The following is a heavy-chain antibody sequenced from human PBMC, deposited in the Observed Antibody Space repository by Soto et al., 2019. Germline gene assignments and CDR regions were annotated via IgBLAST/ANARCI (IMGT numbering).Heavy chain of an antibody. D-gene: IGHD5-18*01. V-gene: IGHV3-30*03. J-gene: IGHJ4*01. Sequence: SLRLSCAASGFIFSNHGMHWVRQTPGKGLEWVTFISYEGSYKHYADSVKGRFTISRDNSKNTLYLQMNSLRAEDTAVYYCATGYPDYWGHGTLVTVSS. CDR1: GFIFSNHG. CDR2: ISYEGSYK. CDR3: ATGYPDY.